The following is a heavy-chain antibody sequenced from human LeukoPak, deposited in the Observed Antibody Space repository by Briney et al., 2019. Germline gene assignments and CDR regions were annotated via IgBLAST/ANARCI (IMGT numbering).Heavy chain of an antibody. CDR2: IIPIFGTA. CDR3: ARSQDWFDP. Sequence: ASVKVSCKASGDTFSNYAISWVRQAPGQGLEWMGGIIPIFGTAKYAQKFQGRVTITADTSTSTAYMELSSLRSEDTAVYYCARSQDWFDPWGQGTLVTVSS. V-gene: IGHV1-69*06. J-gene: IGHJ5*02. CDR1: GDTFSNYA.